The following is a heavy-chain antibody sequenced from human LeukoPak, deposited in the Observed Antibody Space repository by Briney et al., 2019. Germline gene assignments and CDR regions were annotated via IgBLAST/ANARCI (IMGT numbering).Heavy chain of an antibody. CDR1: GFTLRSYG. CDR3: AKGTGGGYGNFDS. Sequence: GGSLRLSCAASGFTLRSYGMSWVRQAPGKGLEWVSTLSGSGGNTYYADSVKGRFTISRDNSKNTLYLQMNSLRAEDTAVYYCAKGTGGGYGNFDSWGQGTLVTVSS. D-gene: IGHD5-12*01. CDR2: LSGSGGNT. V-gene: IGHV3-23*01. J-gene: IGHJ4*02.